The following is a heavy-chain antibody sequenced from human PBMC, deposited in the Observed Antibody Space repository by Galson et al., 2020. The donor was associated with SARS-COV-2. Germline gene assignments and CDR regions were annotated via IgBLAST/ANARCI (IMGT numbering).Heavy chain of an antibody. V-gene: IGHV3-23*01. J-gene: IGHJ6*03. D-gene: IGHD3-10*02. CDR3: AKDFVRGIGYMDV. CDR1: GFTFSRYV. CDR2: TSATT. Sequence: GGSLRLSCVASGFTFSRYVMSWVRQAPGQGLEWVANTSATTYYADSVRRRFIISRDDSNNILYLQMNGLSADDTAVYYCAKDFVRGIGYMDVWGPGTTVTVSS.